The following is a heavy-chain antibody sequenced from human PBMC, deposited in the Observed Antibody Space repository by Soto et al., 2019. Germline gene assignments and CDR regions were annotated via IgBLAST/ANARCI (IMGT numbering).Heavy chain of an antibody. V-gene: IGHV4-30-4*01. CDR2: IYYSGNT. CDR1: GCYTSSDNY. Sequence: SETLSLTCSVSGCYTSSDNYWSWLRQPPGKGLEWIGHIYYSGNTDYSPSLKSRLAISIDTAKNQFSLKLSAVTAADTAVYFCAREGGGSSDVRYYFDSWGQASLVSVS. J-gene: IGHJ4*02. D-gene: IGHD3-16*01. CDR3: AREGGGSSDVRYYFDS.